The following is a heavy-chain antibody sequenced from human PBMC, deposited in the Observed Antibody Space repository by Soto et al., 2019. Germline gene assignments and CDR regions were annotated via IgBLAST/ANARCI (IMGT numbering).Heavy chain of an antibody. CDR2: INPNSGGT. CDR3: ARAPNWGVNSSAFDY. CDR1: GYTFTGYY. J-gene: IGHJ4*02. V-gene: IGHV1-2*04. Sequence: ASVKVSCKASGYTFTGYYMHWVRQAPGQGLEWMGWINPNSGGTNYAQKFQGWVTMTRDTSISTAYMELSRLRSDDTAVYYCARAPNWGVNSSAFDYWGQGTLVTVSS. D-gene: IGHD7-27*01.